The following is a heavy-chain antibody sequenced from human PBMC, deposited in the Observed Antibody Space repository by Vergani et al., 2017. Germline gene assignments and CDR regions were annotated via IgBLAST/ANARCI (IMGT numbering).Heavy chain of an antibody. J-gene: IGHJ6*03. CDR2: IYTSGST. CDR1: GGSISSYY. CDR3: AREAYCSSTSCNKDDYYMDV. Sequence: QVQLQESGPGLVKPSETLSLTCTVSGGSISSYYWSWIRQPAGKGLEWIGRIYTSGSTNYNPSLKRRVTMSVDTSKNHFSLKLSSVTAADTAVYYCAREAYCSSTSCNKDDYYMDVWGKGTTVTVSS. D-gene: IGHD2-2*02. V-gene: IGHV4-4*07.